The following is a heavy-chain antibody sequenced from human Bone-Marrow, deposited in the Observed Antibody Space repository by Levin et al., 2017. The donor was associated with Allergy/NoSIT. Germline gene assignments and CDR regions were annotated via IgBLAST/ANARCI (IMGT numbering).Heavy chain of an antibody. CDR3: ARDECTSTNCYPTRDDDFDI. V-gene: IGHV3-48*01. CDR1: GFTFNYYT. D-gene: IGHD2-2*01. Sequence: GGSLRLSCAASGFTFNYYTMNWVRQAPGKGLEWISFISSSSNTIYYADSVKGRFTISRDNAKSSLYLQMNSLRVEDTAVYYCARDECTSTNCYPTRDDDFDIWGQGTMVTVSS. J-gene: IGHJ3*02. CDR2: ISSSSNTI.